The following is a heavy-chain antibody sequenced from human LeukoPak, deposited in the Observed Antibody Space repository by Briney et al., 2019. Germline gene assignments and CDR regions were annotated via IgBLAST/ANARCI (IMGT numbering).Heavy chain of an antibody. V-gene: IGHV1-69*13. CDR3: ARDKRGDGYGDFDY. D-gene: IGHD5-24*01. CDR1: GGTFSSYA. J-gene: IGHJ4*02. Sequence: GASVKVSCKASGGTFSSYAISWVRQAPRQGLEWMGGIIPIFGTANYAQKFQGRVTITADESTSTAYMELSSLRPEDTAVYYCARDKRGDGYGDFDYWGQGTLVTVSS. CDR2: IIPIFGTA.